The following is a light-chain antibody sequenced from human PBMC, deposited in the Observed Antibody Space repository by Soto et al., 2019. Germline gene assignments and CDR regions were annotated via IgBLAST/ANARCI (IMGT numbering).Light chain of an antibody. CDR3: CSYAGSYSLV. V-gene: IGLV2-11*01. CDR1: SSDVGGYNY. J-gene: IGLJ1*01. CDR2: DVS. Sequence: QSVLTQPRSVSGSPGQSVTISCTGTSSDVGGYNYVSWYQQHPGKAPKLMIYDVSKRPSGVPDRFSGSKSGNTASLTISGLQAEDEADYSCCSYAGSYSLVFGTGTKLTVL.